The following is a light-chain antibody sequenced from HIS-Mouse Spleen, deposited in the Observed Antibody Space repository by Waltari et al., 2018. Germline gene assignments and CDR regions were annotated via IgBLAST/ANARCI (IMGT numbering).Light chain of an antibody. CDR2: DDS. CDR1: ALPKQY. J-gene: IGLJ3*02. V-gene: IGLV3-21*02. Sequence: SYELTQPPSVSVSPGQTARITCSGDALPKQYAYWYQQKPGQAPVLVVYDDSDRPSGIPGRFSGANSGNTATLTISRVEAGDEADYYCQVWDSSSDHPVFGGGTKLTVL. CDR3: QVWDSSSDHPV.